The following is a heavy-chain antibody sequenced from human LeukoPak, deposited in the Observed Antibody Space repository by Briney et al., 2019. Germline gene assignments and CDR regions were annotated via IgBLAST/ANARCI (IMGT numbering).Heavy chain of an antibody. J-gene: IGHJ4*02. CDR3: AREVVDSYFDY. V-gene: IGHV3-7*04. Sequence: PGGSLRLSCAASGFTFSSYSMTWVRQAPGKGLEWVANIKHDGSEKYYVDSVQGRFTISRDNAKNSLYLQVNSLRAEDTAVYYCAREVVDSYFDYWGPGTLVTVSS. D-gene: IGHD2-15*01. CDR2: IKHDGSEK. CDR1: GFTFSSYS.